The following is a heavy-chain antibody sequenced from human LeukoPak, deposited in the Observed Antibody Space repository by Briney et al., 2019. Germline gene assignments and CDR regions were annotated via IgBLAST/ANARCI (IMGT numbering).Heavy chain of an antibody. J-gene: IGHJ6*03. V-gene: IGHV3-21*01. CDR1: GFTFSSYS. CDR3: ARVPRDIVVVPAANVLYYYYYMDV. Sequence: GGSLRLSCAASGFTFSSYSMNWVRQAPGKGLEWVSSISSSSSYIYYADSVKGRFTTSRDNARNSLYLQMNSLRAEDTAVYYCARVPRDIVVVPAANVLYYYYYMDVWGKGNPGHRLL. CDR2: ISSSSSYI. D-gene: IGHD2-2*01.